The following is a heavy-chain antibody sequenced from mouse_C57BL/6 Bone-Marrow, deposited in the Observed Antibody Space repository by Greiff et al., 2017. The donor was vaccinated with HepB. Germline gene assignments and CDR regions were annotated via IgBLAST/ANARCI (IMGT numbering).Heavy chain of an antibody. CDR1: GYSITSDY. D-gene: IGHD2-2*01. Sequence: DVKLQESGPGLAKPSQTLSLTCSVTGYSITSDYWNWIRKFPGNKLEYMGYISYSGSTYYNPSLKSRISITRDTSKNQYYLQLNSVTTEDTATYYCARSAYGYNYAMDYWGQGTSVTVSS. J-gene: IGHJ4*01. CDR2: ISYSGST. CDR3: ARSAYGYNYAMDY. V-gene: IGHV3-8*01.